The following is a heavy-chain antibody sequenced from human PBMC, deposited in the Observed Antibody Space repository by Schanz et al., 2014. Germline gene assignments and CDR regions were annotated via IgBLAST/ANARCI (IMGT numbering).Heavy chain of an antibody. J-gene: IGHJ4*02. CDR1: GFNLRRYS. Sequence: QLVESGGGLVKPGGSLRLSCATSGFNLRRYSMNWVRQAPGGGLEWVSSISATSNFVHYAASVEGRFTVSRDNAKKSLDLHMNSLTAEDTAVYYCATENWWTVEKWGQGTLVTVSS. CDR3: ATENWWTVEK. D-gene: IGHD2-15*01. CDR2: ISATSNFV. V-gene: IGHV3-21*01.